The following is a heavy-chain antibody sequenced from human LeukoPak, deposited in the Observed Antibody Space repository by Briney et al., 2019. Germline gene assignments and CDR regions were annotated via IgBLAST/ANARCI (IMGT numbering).Heavy chain of an antibody. V-gene: IGHV1-3*01. CDR3: ARDLNWYFDY. D-gene: IGHD1-1*01. J-gene: IGHJ4*02. Sequence: ASVKVSCKASGYTFTSYPMHWVRQAPGQRLEWMGWINPGDGNTKYSQKFQGRVTITRDTSASTAYMELSSQRSEDSAVYYCARDLNWYFDYWGQGTLVTVSS. CDR2: INPGDGNT. CDR1: GYTFTSYP.